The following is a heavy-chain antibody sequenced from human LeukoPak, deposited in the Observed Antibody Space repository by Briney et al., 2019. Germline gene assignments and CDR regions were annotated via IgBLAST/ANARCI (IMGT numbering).Heavy chain of an antibody. CDR2: INSDGRST. D-gene: IGHD6-19*01. CDR1: GFTFSGFR. V-gene: IGHV3-74*01. Sequence: PGGSLRLSCAASGFTFSGFRMHWVRQAPGKGLVWVSRINSDGRSTTYADSVKGRFTISRDNANNTLYLQMNSLRAEDTAVYYCARWNGSGPFDYWGQGTLVTVSS. J-gene: IGHJ4*02. CDR3: ARWNGSGPFDY.